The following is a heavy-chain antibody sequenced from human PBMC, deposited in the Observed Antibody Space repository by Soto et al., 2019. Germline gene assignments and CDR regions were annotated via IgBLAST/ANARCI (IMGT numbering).Heavy chain of an antibody. CDR1: GFSVSNNF. J-gene: IGHJ3*02. CDR3: ARDPGKNFI. CDR2: IYSGGNT. V-gene: IGHV3-66*01. Sequence: EVQLVESGGGLVQPGGSLRLSCAVSGFSVSNNFLSWVRQAPGKGLEWVSLIYSGGNTYYADSVKGSFTISRDNSKNTVYLQMNSLRAEDTAVYYCARDPGKNFIWGQGTMVTVSS.